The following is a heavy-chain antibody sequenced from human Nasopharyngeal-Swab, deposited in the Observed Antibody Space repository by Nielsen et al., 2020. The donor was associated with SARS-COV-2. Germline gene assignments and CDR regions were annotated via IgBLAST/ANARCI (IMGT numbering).Heavy chain of an antibody. D-gene: IGHD6-19*01. CDR3: VKDSIAVAGTGPDY. V-gene: IGHV3-64D*06. Sequence: WIRQCTGKGLEYVSAISSNGGSTYYADSVKGRFTISRDNSKNTLYLQMSSLRAEDTAVYYCVKDSIAVAGTGPDYWGQGTLVTVSS. CDR2: ISSNGGST. J-gene: IGHJ4*02.